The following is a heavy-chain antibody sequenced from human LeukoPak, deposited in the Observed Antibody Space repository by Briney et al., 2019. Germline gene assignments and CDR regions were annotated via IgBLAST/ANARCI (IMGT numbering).Heavy chain of an antibody. CDR2: IYYSGST. D-gene: IGHD3-16*02. J-gene: IGHJ3*02. CDR1: GGSISSYY. CDR3: ARDRRDYVWGSYRYDAFDI. Sequence: SETLSLTCTVSGGSISSYYWSWIRQPPGKGPEWIGYIYYSGSTNYNPSLKSRVTISVDTSKNQFSLKLSSVTAADTAVYYCARDRRDYVWGSYRYDAFDIWGQGTMVTVSS. V-gene: IGHV4-59*01.